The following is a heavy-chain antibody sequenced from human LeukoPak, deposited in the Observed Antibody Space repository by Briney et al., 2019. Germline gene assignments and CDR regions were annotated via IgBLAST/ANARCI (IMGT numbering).Heavy chain of an antibody. J-gene: IGHJ4*02. D-gene: IGHD1-1*01. CDR3: ALPAVTTVYFDY. Sequence: EGSLRLSCAASGFTFSSYAMSWVRQAPGKGLEWVSAISGSGGSTYYADSVKGRFTISRDNPKNTLYLQMNSLRAEDTAVYYCALPAVTTVYFDYWGQGTLVTVSS. CDR1: GFTFSSYA. V-gene: IGHV3-23*01. CDR2: ISGSGGST.